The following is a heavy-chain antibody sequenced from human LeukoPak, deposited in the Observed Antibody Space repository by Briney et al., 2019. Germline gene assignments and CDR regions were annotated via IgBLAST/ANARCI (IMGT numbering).Heavy chain of an antibody. CDR1: GFTFSNYG. CDR3: ANNFDY. V-gene: IGHV3-33*06. J-gene: IGHJ4*02. CDR2: IYYDGSNK. Sequence: GGSLRLSCAASGFTFSNYGMHWVRQAPGKGLEWVALIYYDGSNKYYADSVKGRFTISRDNSKSTLYLQMDSLRAEDTAVYYCANNFDYWGQGTLVTVPS.